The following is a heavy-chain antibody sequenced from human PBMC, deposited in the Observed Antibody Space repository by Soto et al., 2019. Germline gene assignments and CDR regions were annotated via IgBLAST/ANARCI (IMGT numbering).Heavy chain of an antibody. J-gene: IGHJ5*02. Sequence: GGSLRLSCAASGFTFRSFTMNWVRQAPGKGLEWVSTISSNSAYIYYTDALRGRFTISRDNAKNSLHLQMNSLRAEDTAVYYCTGDASRDSSARGWFEPWGPGTLVTVS. CDR3: TGDASRDSSARGWFEP. CDR2: ISSNSAYI. V-gene: IGHV3-21*01. D-gene: IGHD6-13*01. CDR1: GFTFRSFT.